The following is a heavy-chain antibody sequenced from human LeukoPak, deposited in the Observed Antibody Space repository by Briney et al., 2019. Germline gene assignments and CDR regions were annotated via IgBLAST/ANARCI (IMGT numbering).Heavy chain of an antibody. J-gene: IGHJ4*02. CDR2: TYYASGWSY. V-gene: IGHV6-1*01. D-gene: IGHD3-3*01. Sequence: SQTLSLTCAISGDSVSSNGVAWNWIRQSPSRGLEWLGRTYYASGWSYDYALSVKGRITVNPDTSKNQFSLQLNSVTPEDTALYYCARGRISVFDSWGQGTLVTVPS. CDR3: ARGRISVFDS. CDR1: GDSVSSNGVA.